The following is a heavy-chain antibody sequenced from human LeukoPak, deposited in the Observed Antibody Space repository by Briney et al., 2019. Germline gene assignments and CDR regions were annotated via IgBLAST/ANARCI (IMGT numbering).Heavy chain of an antibody. Sequence: PGGSLRLSCAASGFTVSSNYMSWVRQAPGKGLEWVSVIYSGGSTYYADSVKGRFTISRDNSKNTLYLRMNSLRAEDTAVYYCARGESITIFGVVQTSWAFDIWGQGTMVTVSS. V-gene: IGHV3-53*01. D-gene: IGHD3-3*01. J-gene: IGHJ3*02. CDR1: GFTVSSNY. CDR3: ARGESITIFGVVQTSWAFDI. CDR2: IYSGGST.